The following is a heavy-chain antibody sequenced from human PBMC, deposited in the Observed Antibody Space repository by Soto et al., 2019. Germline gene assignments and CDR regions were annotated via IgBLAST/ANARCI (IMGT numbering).Heavy chain of an antibody. J-gene: IGHJ4*02. CDR1: GYTFTNYG. V-gene: IGHV1-18*01. Sequence: QVQLVQSGAEVKKPGASVKVSCKASGYTFTNYGISWVRQAPGQGLEWMGWISANNGNTNYEQKLQGRVTMTTDTXXXXXXXXXXXXXXXXXXXXXXXXXXXSXALDYWGQGTLVTVSS. CDR3: XXXXXSXALDY. CDR2: ISANNGNT.